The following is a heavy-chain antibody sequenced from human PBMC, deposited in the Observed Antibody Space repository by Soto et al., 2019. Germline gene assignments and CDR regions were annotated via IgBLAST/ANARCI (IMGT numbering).Heavy chain of an antibody. CDR3: ARDRSAPLGPEWFYNYGMDV. CDR2: FNFSGTT. D-gene: IGHD2-8*01. J-gene: IGHJ6*02. V-gene: IGHV4-59*01. CDR1: GGPFIGNN. Sequence: QVQLQESGPGLVKPSETLSLPSLVPGGPFIGNNWGWIGKTPGLDLEWIGYFNFSGTTNYTPSLESRVTMXVXTXXNQFSLKLSSVTAADTAVYYCARDRSAPLGPEWFYNYGMDVWGQGTTVTVSS.